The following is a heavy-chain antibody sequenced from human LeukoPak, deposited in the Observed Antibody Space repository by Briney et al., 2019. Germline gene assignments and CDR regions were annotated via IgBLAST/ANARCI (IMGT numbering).Heavy chain of an antibody. Sequence: ASVKVSCKASGYTFTGHGISWVRQAPGQGLEWMGWISAYNGNTKYAQKFQDRVIMTTDTSTSTAYMELRSLRSDDTAMYYCARDMVVVLLWVGESSDSKDKWVDPWGQGTLVTVSS. CDR3: ARDMVVVLLWVGESSDSKDKWVDP. V-gene: IGHV1-18*01. D-gene: IGHD3-10*01. CDR2: ISAYNGNT. J-gene: IGHJ5*02. CDR1: GYTFTGHG.